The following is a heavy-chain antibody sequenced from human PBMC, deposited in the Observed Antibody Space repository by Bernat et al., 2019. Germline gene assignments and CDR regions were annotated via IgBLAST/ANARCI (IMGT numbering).Heavy chain of an antibody. V-gene: IGHV1-3*04. D-gene: IGHD1-14*01. CDR2: INTGNGNT. CDR1: RYTFTSYT. CDR3: AKERGVTGKWNHPFFDY. J-gene: IGHJ4*02. Sequence: QVQLVQSGAEVKKPGASVKVSCKTSRYTFTSYTIHWMRQAPGQRLEWMGWINTGNGNTEYSQKFQGRVTITRDTSASTAYMDLSSLRSEDTAVYYCAKERGVTGKWNHPFFDYWGQGTLVTVSS.